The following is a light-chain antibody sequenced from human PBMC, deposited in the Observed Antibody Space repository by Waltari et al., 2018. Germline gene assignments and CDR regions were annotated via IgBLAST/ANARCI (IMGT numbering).Light chain of an antibody. CDR3: QQYMSYPLT. J-gene: IGKJ4*01. CDR2: GAS. V-gene: IGKV1-16*01. CDR1: QAINNY. Sequence: IQMTPSPSSPSASVGNRITSTCRASQAINNYLIWFRQRPGKAPESLIFGASSLQTGVPSRFSGSGSGTDFTLTISSLQPEDFATYYCQQYMSYPLTFGGGTKVDVK.